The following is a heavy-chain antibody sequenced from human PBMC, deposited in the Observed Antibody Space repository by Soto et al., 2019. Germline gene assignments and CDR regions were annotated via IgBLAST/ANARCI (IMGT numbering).Heavy chain of an antibody. D-gene: IGHD6-19*01. V-gene: IGHV4-59*08. CDR3: ARQCGQQWAYYYYYVDV. CDR2: IYYSGST. CDR1: GGSISSYY. Sequence: SETLSLTCTVSGGSISSYYWSWIRQPPGKGLEWIGYIYYSGSTNYNPSLKSRVTISVDTFKNQLSLKLSSVTAADTAVYYCARQCGQQWAYYYYYVDVWGKGTTVTVSS. J-gene: IGHJ6*03.